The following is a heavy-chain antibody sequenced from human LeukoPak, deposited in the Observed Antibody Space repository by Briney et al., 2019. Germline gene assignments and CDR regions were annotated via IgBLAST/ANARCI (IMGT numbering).Heavy chain of an antibody. D-gene: IGHD1-7*01. CDR1: GFTFNTHA. J-gene: IGHJ4*02. CDR2: IRSDGSNE. Sequence: GGCLRLSCAASGFTFNTHAMHWIRQARGRGLGWVAFIRSDGSNEDYADSVKGRFTISRDNSKNTLYLQLNSLRFEDAGVYYCATLSLPWNFNHYFDFWGQGTLVTISS. CDR3: ATLSLPWNFNHYFDF. V-gene: IGHV3-30*02.